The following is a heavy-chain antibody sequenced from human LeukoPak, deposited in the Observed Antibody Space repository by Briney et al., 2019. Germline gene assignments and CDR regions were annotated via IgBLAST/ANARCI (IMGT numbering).Heavy chain of an antibody. Sequence: ASVKVSCTVSGYTLTELSMHWVRQAPGKGLEWMGGFYPEDGETIYAQTLQGRVTMTEDTSTDTAYMELSSLRSEDTAVYYCATTFYVSSGYYRYYFDYWGQGTLVTVSS. CDR2: FYPEDGET. CDR3: ATTFYVSSGYYRYYFDY. D-gene: IGHD3-22*01. V-gene: IGHV1-24*01. J-gene: IGHJ4*02. CDR1: GYTLTELS.